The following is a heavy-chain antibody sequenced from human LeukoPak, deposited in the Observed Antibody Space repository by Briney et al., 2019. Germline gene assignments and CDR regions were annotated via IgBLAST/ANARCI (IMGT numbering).Heavy chain of an antibody. D-gene: IGHD6-19*01. J-gene: IGHJ5*02. Sequence: GSLRLSCAASGFTFSSYAMHWVRQAPGKGLEWVAVISYDGSNKYYADSVKGRFTISRDNSKNTLYLQMNSLRAEDTAVYYCARDLIAVAGTGSFDPWGQGTLVTVSS. V-gene: IGHV3-30-3*01. CDR1: GFTFSSYA. CDR3: ARDLIAVAGTGSFDP. CDR2: ISYDGSNK.